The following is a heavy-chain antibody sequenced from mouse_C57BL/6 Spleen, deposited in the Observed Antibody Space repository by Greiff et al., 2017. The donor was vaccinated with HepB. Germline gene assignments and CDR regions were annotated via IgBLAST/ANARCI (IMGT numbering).Heavy chain of an antibody. CDR2: IYPRSGNT. CDR1: GYTFTSYG. V-gene: IGHV1-81*01. J-gene: IGHJ2*01. Sequence: QVQLQQSGAELARPGASVKLSCKASGYTFTSYGISWVKQRTGQGLEWIGEIYPRSGNTYYNEKFKGKATLTADKSSSTAYMDLRSLTSEDSAVYFCARGATVVATGEFDYWGQGTTLTVSS. CDR3: ARGATVVATGEFDY. D-gene: IGHD1-1*01.